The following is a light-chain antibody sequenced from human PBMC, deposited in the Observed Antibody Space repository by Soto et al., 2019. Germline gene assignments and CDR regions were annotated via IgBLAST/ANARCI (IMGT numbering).Light chain of an antibody. CDR3: IQTLQTPYT. CDR1: QSLLHSNGYNY. V-gene: IGKV2-28*01. CDR2: LGA. J-gene: IGKJ2*01. Sequence: DIVMTQSIFSLPVTPGEPASISCRSSQSLLHSNGYNYLDWYLQKPGQSPPLLIYLGANRASGVPDRFSGSGSGTDFTLKISRVEAEYVGIYYCIQTLQTPYTFGQGTKLESK.